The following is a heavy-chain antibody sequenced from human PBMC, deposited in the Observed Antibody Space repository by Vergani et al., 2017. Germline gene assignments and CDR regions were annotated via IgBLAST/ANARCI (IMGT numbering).Heavy chain of an antibody. CDR2: ISGSGGST. Sequence: EVQLLESGGGLVQPGGSLRLSCAASGFTFSSYAMSWVRQAPGKGLEWVSAISGSGGSTYYADSVKGRFTISRDNSKNTLYLQMNSLRAEDTAVYYCAKGGEGTTVNSYYYGMDVWGQGTTVAVSS. V-gene: IGHV3-23*01. J-gene: IGHJ6*02. CDR3: AKGGEGTTVNSYYYGMDV. D-gene: IGHD1-1*01. CDR1: GFTFSSYA.